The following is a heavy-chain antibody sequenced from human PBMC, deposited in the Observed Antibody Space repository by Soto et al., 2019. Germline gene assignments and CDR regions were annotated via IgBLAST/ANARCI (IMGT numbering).Heavy chain of an antibody. CDR2: IYYSGST. CDR3: ATVDSGYFDY. Sequence: SETLSLTCTVSGGSISSGGYYWSWIRQHPGKGLEWIGYIYYSGSTYYNPSLKSRVTISVDTSKNQFSLKLSSVTAADTAVYYCATVDSGYFDYWGQGTLVTVSS. J-gene: IGHJ4*02. D-gene: IGHD1-26*01. CDR1: GGSISSGGYY. V-gene: IGHV4-31*03.